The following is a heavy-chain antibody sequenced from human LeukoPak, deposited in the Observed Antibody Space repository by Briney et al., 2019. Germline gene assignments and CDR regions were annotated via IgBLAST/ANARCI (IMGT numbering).Heavy chain of an antibody. Sequence: SETLSLTCTVSGYSISSGYYWGWIRQPPGKGLEWIGSIYHSGSTYYNPSLKRRVTISVDTSKNKLSMKMSTVTAADTAVYYCARDEYSSSWYWFDPWGQGTLVTVSS. CDR1: GYSISSGYY. CDR2: IYHSGST. V-gene: IGHV4-38-2*02. CDR3: ARDEYSSSWYWFDP. D-gene: IGHD6-13*01. J-gene: IGHJ5*02.